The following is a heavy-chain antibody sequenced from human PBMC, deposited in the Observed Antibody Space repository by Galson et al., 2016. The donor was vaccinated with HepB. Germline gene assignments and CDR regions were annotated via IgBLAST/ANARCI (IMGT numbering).Heavy chain of an antibody. CDR3: ARDSGMGYSSSWYFGY. D-gene: IGHD6-13*01. Sequence: SETLSLTCTVSGGSIGTYYWSWIRQSAGKGLEFIGRIYARGTTSYNHSLKSRVTVSVDTSKNQLSLNLTSVTAADTAVYFCARDSGMGYSSSWYFGYWGQGILVTVSS. CDR2: IYARGTT. V-gene: IGHV4-4*07. CDR1: GGSIGTYY. J-gene: IGHJ4*02.